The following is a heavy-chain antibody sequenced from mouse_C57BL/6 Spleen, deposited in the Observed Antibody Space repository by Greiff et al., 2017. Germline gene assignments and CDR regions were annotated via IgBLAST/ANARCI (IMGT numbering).Heavy chain of an antibody. CDR2: IYPGSGST. CDR3: ARESAYYSNYRAMDY. J-gene: IGHJ4*01. V-gene: IGHV1-55*01. CDR1: GYTFTSYW. Sequence: QVQLQQPGAELVKPGASVKMSCKASGYTFTSYWITWVKQRPGQGLEWIGDIYPGSGSTNYNEKFKSKATLTVATSSSTAYMQLSSLTSEDSAVYYCARESAYYSNYRAMDYWGQGTSVTVSS. D-gene: IGHD2-5*01.